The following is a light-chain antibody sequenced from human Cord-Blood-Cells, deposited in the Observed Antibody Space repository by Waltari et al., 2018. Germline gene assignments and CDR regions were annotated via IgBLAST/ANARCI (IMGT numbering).Light chain of an antibody. J-gene: IGKJ2*01. Sequence: DIVMTQSPDSLAVSLGERATINCKPSQSVLYSANNTNYLAWYQQKPGQPPKLPIYWPSTRESGVPDRFSGSGSGTDFNLNISSLQAEDVAVYYCQQYYSTPYTFGQGTKLEIK. CDR1: QSVLYSANNTNY. CDR2: WPS. V-gene: IGKV4-1*01. CDR3: QQYYSTPYT.